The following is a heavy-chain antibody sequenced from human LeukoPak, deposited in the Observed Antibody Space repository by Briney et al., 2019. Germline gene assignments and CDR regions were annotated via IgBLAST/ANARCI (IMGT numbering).Heavy chain of an antibody. V-gene: IGHV3-53*01. Sequence: GGSLRLSCAAPGFTVSSNYMSWVRQAPAGKGLEWVSVMYTGGSTYYADSVKGRFTIPRDNSKNTLYLQMNSLRAEDTAVYYCARGPTLWFGELVYAFDIWGQGTMVTVSS. D-gene: IGHD3-10*01. CDR2: MYTGGST. CDR1: GFTVSSNY. J-gene: IGHJ3*02. CDR3: ARGPTLWFGELVYAFDI.